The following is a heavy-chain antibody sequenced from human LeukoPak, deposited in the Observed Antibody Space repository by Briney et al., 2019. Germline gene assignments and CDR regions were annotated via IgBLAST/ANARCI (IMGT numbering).Heavy chain of an antibody. V-gene: IGHV3-21*06. Sequence: GGSLRLSCAASGFTFGHYAMHWVRQVPGKGLEWVSSITSSSTYIYYADSVKGRFTISRDNAKNSLYLQMNSLRAEDTAVYYCARDDGGYCSSTSCYLGWIDPWGQGTLVTVSS. CDR2: ITSSSTYI. CDR3: ARDDGGYCSSTSCYLGWIDP. CDR1: GFTFGHYA. J-gene: IGHJ5*02. D-gene: IGHD2-2*03.